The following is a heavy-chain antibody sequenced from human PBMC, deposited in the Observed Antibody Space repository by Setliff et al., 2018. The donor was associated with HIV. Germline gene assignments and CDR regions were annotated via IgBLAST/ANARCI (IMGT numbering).Heavy chain of an antibody. CDR1: GFTLSDHH. Sequence: GGSLRLSCATSGFTLSDHHMNWIRQAPGKGLEWVSYISHSGGTIKYGDSVRGRFTISRDIAKSSLYLQMNNLRVEDTAVYYCARDGTRLLAAMDVWGKGTTVTVSS. J-gene: IGHJ6*03. CDR2: ISHSGGTI. V-gene: IGHV3-11*04. CDR3: ARDGTRLLAAMDV.